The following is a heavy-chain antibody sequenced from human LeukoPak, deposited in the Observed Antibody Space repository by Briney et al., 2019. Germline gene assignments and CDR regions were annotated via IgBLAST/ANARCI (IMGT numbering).Heavy chain of an antibody. Sequence: GGSLRLSCAASGFTFSDYYMSWIRQAPGKGLEWVLYISSSGSTIYYADSVKGRFTISRDNAKNSLYLQMNSLRAEDTAVYYCASSVDQLPWDYWGQGTQVTVSS. CDR3: ASSVDQLPWDY. CDR2: ISSSGSTI. CDR1: GFTFSDYY. D-gene: IGHD2-2*01. J-gene: IGHJ4*02. V-gene: IGHV3-11*01.